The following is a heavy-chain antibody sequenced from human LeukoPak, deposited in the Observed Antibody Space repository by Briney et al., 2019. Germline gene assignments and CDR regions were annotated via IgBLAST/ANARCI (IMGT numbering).Heavy chain of an antibody. CDR1: GFTVSSNY. V-gene: IGHV3-53*01. CDR2: IYSGGST. J-gene: IGHJ4*02. D-gene: IGHD6-13*01. Sequence: GGSLRLSCAASGFTVSSNYMSWVRQAPGKGLEWVSVIYSGGSTYYADSVKGRFTISRDNAKNSLYLQMNSLRAEDTAVYYCARDPRGIAAAGTRVWGQGTLVTVSS. CDR3: ARDPRGIAAAGTRV.